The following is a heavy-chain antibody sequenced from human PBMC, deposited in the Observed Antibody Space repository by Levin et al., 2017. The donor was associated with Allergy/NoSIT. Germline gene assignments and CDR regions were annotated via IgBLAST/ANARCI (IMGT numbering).Heavy chain of an antibody. J-gene: IGHJ4*02. Sequence: GESLKISCAASGFTFSNSWMSWVRQAPGKGLEWVANIKEDGSQKYYVDSVKGRFTISRDSAKNSLYLQMNSLRVEDTAVYFCAKSGRATASVYYYFDYWGQGTLVTVSS. CDR3: AKSGRATASVYYYFDY. CDR1: GFTFSNSW. CDR2: IKEDGSQK. D-gene: IGHD2-8*01. V-gene: IGHV3-7*02.